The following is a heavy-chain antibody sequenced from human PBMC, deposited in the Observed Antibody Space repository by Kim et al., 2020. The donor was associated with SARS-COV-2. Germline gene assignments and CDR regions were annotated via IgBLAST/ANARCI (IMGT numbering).Heavy chain of an antibody. CDR3: AKDWRRGWTVTYFDY. V-gene: IGHV3-23*01. CDR1: GFTFSSYA. D-gene: IGHD4-17*01. Sequence: GGSLRLSCAASGFTFSSYAISWVRQAPGKGLEWVSAISGSGGSTYYADSVKGRFTIFRDNSKNTLYLQMNSLRAEDTAVYYCAKDWRRGWTVTYFDYWGQGTLVTVSS. J-gene: IGHJ4*02. CDR2: ISGSGGST.